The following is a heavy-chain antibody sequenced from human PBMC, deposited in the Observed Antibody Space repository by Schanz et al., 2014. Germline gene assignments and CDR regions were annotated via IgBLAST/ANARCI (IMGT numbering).Heavy chain of an antibody. CDR1: GFTFSSYG. V-gene: IGHV3-30*03. CDR3: ARGTPFLCDY. D-gene: IGHD3-16*01. Sequence: QVQVVESGGGVVQPGRSLRLSCAASGFTFSSYGMHWVRQAPGKGLEWVAVISSDGSKKYYADSVKGRFIISRDSSKNTLFLQMNSLRPEDTAVYYCARGTPFLCDYWGQGTLVTVSS. CDR2: ISSDGSKK. J-gene: IGHJ4*02.